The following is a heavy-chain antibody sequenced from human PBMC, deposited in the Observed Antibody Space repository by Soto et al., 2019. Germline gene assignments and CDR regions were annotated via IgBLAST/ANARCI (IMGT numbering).Heavy chain of an antibody. J-gene: IGHJ4*02. CDR1: GGSMSSYY. Sequence: PSXTLSLTCTVSGGSMSSYYWSWIRQPPVKGLEWIGEINHSGSTNYNPSLKSRVTISVDTSKNQFSLKLSSVTAADTAVYYCARSQVPYYFDYWGQGTLVTVSS. V-gene: IGHV4-59*12. CDR3: ARSQVPYYFDY. CDR2: INHSGST.